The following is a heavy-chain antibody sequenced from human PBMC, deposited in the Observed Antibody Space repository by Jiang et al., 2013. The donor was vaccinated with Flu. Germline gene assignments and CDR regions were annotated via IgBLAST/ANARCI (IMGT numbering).Heavy chain of an antibody. CDR2: ISWKSGDI. Sequence: RSLRLSCAASGFTFDDDAMHWVRQAPGKGLEWVSGISWKSGDIGYADSVKGRFTISRDNAKNSLYLQMNSLRAEDTAFYYCAKGSSSSRRGYFDYWGQGTLVTVSS. J-gene: IGHJ4*02. CDR3: AKGSSSSRRGYFDY. CDR1: GFTFDDDA. D-gene: IGHD6-13*01. V-gene: IGHV3-9*01.